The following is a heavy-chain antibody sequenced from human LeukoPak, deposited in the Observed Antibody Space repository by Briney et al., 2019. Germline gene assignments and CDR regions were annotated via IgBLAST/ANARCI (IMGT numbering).Heavy chain of an antibody. V-gene: IGHV4-34*01. D-gene: IGHD5-24*01. CDR2: IDHRGDT. CDR3: ARGATISETGYFDF. CDR1: GGSFSRYY. Sequence: PSETLSLTCAVYGGSFSRYYWSRIRQSPGKGLEWIAEIDHRGDTNYNPSVKSRVTTSVDTSKNQYSLKVRSLSAADTAVYYCARGATISETGYFDFWGQGTPVTVPS. J-gene: IGHJ4*03.